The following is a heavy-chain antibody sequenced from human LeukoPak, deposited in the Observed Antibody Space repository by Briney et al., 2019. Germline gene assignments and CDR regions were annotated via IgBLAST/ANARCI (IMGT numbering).Heavy chain of an antibody. Sequence: SETLCLTCTVSGGSISHYYWNWIRQPAGKGLEYIGHVFSGGSTKYNPSHMSRVTMSVDRSKNQFSLKLSSVTAADTAVYYCARSGGVTGDAFDIWGEG. CDR1: GGSISHYY. CDR3: ARSGGVTGDAFDI. J-gene: IGHJ3*02. D-gene: IGHD2-21*02. CDR2: VFSGGST. V-gene: IGHV4-4*07.